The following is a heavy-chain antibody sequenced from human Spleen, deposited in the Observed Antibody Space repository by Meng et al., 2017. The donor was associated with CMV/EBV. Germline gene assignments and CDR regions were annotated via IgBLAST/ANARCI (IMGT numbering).Heavy chain of an antibody. Sequence: HPQQLGARLLKASETPSPSCAVYGGSLSGYYWSWSLQPPGKGLEWIGEINHSGSTNYNPSLKSRVTISVDTSKNQFSLKLSSVTAADTAVYYCARVGRGFGWFGFNWFDPWGQGTLVTVSS. CDR2: INHSGST. D-gene: IGHD3-10*01. J-gene: IGHJ5*02. V-gene: IGHV4-34*01. CDR3: ARVGRGFGWFGFNWFDP. CDR1: GGSLSGYY.